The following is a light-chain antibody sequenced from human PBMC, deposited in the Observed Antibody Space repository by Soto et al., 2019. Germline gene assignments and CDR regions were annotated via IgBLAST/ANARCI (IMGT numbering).Light chain of an antibody. CDR1: QSVSSSF. Sequence: IVLTQCPGPLSLSPGERATLSCRASQSVSSSFLAWYQQKPGQAPRLLIYGASTRTTGIPDRFSGGGSGSDFTLTIGRLEPEDSAVYYCQYYGASSWTFGQGTKVDIK. V-gene: IGKV3-20*01. CDR3: QYYGASSWT. CDR2: GAS. J-gene: IGKJ1*01.